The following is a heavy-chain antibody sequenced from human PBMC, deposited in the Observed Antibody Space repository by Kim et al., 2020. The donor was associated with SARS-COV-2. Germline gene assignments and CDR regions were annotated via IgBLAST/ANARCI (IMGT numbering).Heavy chain of an antibody. J-gene: IGHJ5*02. V-gene: IGHV3-23*01. Sequence: VKGRFTISRDNSKNTLYLQMNSLRAEDTAVYYCAKDPPITMVRGVIEFDPWGQGTPVTVSS. D-gene: IGHD3-10*01. CDR3: AKDPPITMVRGVIEFDP.